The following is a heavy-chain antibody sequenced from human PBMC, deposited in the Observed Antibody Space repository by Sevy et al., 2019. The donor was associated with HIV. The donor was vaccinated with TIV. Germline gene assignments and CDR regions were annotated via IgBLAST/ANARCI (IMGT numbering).Heavy chain of an antibody. CDR1: GHTLTDLS. CDR3: SATREYYSDSYGYFDY. D-gene: IGHD3-22*01. J-gene: IGHJ4*02. CDR2: FDPEDGER. Sequence: ASVNVSCKASGHTLTDLSMHWVRQAPGKGFEWIGRFDPEDGERIYAQKFRGRVTMTEDTSTDTAYMELSSLRSEDTAVYYCSATREYYSDSYGYFDYWGQGTLVTVSS. V-gene: IGHV1-24*01.